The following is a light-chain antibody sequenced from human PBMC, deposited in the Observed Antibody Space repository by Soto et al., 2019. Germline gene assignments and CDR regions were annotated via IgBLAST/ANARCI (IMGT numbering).Light chain of an antibody. V-gene: IGKV3-11*01. CDR2: DAS. Sequence: EIVLTQSPATLSLSPGERATLSCRASQSVSSYLAWYQQKPGQAPRLLSYDASNRATGIPARFSGSGSGTSFSLTISSLEPEDFAADYCQQRSNWPPRLTFGGGTKVEIK. J-gene: IGKJ4*01. CDR3: QQRSNWPPRLT. CDR1: QSVSSY.